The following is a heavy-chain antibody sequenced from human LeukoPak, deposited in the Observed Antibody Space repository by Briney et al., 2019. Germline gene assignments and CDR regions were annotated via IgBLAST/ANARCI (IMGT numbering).Heavy chain of an antibody. J-gene: IGHJ3*02. CDR1: GFTFSSYE. V-gene: IGHV3-48*03. D-gene: IGHD3-10*01. CDR3: ARATYQGESDAFDI. CDR2: ISSSGSTI. Sequence: GGSLRLSCAASGFTFSSYEMNWVRQAPGKGLEWVSYISSSGSTIYYADSVKGRFTISRDNAKSSLYLQMNSLRAEDTAVYYCARATYQGESDAFDIWGQGTMVTVSS.